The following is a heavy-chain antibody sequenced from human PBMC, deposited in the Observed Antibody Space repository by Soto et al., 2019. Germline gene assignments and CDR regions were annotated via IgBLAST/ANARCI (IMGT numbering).Heavy chain of an antibody. CDR3: ARGYSGYDGLDY. CDR1: GGSISSYY. Sequence: PSETLSLTCTVSGGSISSYYWSWIRQPPGKGLEWIGYIYYSGSTNYNPSLKSRVTISVDTPKNQFSLKLSSVTAADTAVYYCARGYSGYDGLDYWGQGTLVTVSS. J-gene: IGHJ4*02. CDR2: IYYSGST. V-gene: IGHV4-59*01. D-gene: IGHD5-12*01.